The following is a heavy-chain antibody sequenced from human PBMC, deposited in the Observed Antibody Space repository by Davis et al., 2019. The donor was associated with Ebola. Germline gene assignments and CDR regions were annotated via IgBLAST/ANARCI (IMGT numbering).Heavy chain of an antibody. D-gene: IGHD4/OR15-4a*01. CDR2: INSDGSST. Sequence: HTGGSLRLSCAASGFTFRNYWMHWVRQAPGKGLVWVSRINSDGSSTSHADSVKGRFTISRDNAKNSLYLQMNSLRAEDTAMYYCAREGLYYFDYWGQGTLVTVSS. CDR3: AREGLYYFDY. J-gene: IGHJ4*02. CDR1: GFTFRNYW. V-gene: IGHV3-74*01.